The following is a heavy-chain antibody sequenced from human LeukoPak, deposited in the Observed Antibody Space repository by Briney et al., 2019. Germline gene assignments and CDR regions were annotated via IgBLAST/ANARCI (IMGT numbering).Heavy chain of an antibody. CDR3: AWGRDAYYDSSGPIQH. CDR2: IYYSGST. CDR1: GGSISSYY. J-gene: IGHJ1*01. D-gene: IGHD3-22*01. Sequence: TSETLSLTCTVSGGSISSYYWSWIRQSPGKGLEWIGYIYYSGSTNYNPSLKSRVTISVDTSKNQFSLKLNSVTAADTAVYYCAWGRDAYYDSSGPIQHWGQGTLVTVSS. V-gene: IGHV4-59*01.